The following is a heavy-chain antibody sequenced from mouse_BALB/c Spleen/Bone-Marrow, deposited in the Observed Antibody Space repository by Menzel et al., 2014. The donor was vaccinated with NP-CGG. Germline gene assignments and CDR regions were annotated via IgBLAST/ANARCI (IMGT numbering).Heavy chain of an antibody. V-gene: IGHV1-69*02. J-gene: IGHJ3*01. CDR1: GYSFTSYW. D-gene: IGHD2-1*01. CDR3: ARDHFYSGNYEFVY. Sequence: QVQLKESGAELVKPGAPVKLSCKASGYSFTSYWMNWVKRRPGRGLEWIGRIDPSDSETHYNQKFKDKATLTVDKSSSTAYIQLSSLTSEDSAVYYCARDHFYSGNYEFVYWGQGTLVTVSA. CDR2: IDPSDSET.